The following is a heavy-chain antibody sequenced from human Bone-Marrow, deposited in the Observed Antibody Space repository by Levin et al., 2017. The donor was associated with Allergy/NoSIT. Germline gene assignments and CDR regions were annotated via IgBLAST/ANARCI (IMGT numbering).Heavy chain of an antibody. CDR3: ARGGKITMVRGVIGSYYYYYGMDV. CDR2: ISYDGSNK. Sequence: GESLKISCAASGFTFSSYAMHWVRQAPGKGLEWVAVISYDGSNKYYADSVKGRFTISRDNSKNTLYLQMNSLRAEDTAVYYCARGGKITMVRGVIGSYYYYYGMDVWGQGTTVTVSS. CDR1: GFTFSSYA. V-gene: IGHV3-30-3*01. J-gene: IGHJ6*02. D-gene: IGHD3-10*01.